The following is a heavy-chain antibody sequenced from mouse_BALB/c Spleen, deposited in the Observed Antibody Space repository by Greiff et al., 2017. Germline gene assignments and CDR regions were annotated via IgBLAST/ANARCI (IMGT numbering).Heavy chain of an antibody. D-gene: IGHD2-4*01. Sequence: EVQLVESGPGLVKPSQSLSLTCTVTGYSITSDYAWNWIRQFPGNKLEWMGYISYSGSTSYNPSLKSRISITRDTSKNQFFLQLNSVTTEDTATYYCARIDYSSDYWGQGTSVTVSS. V-gene: IGHV3-2*02. CDR2: ISYSGST. J-gene: IGHJ4*01. CDR1: GYSITSDYA. CDR3: ARIDYSSDY.